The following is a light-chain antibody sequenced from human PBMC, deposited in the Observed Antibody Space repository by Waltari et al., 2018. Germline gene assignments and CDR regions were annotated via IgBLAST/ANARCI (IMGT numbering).Light chain of an antibody. V-gene: IGLV2-14*03. J-gene: IGLJ1*01. CDR2: DVS. Sequence: QSALTPPASVSGSPGQSITLSSTGTRSVVGGYNYVSWYQQHPGKAPKLMIYDVSIRPSGVSNRFSGSKSGNTASLTISGLQAEDEADYYCSSYTSSNTLGFGTGTKVTVL. CDR3: SSYTSSNTLG. CDR1: RSVVGGYNY.